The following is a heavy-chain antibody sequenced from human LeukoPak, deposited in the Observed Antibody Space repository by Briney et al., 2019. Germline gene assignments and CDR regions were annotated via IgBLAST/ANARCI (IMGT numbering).Heavy chain of an antibody. V-gene: IGHV3-21*01. CDR3: AREVLIVVEPAANTIDY. CDR2: INKGGSYM. CDR1: GFTFRDYT. J-gene: IGHJ4*02. D-gene: IGHD2-2*01. Sequence: GGSLRLSCAASGFTFRDYTMNWVRQTPGKGLEWVSAINKGGSYMTYADSVKGRFAVSRDNAKNSLFLQMNNLRVEDTAVYFCAREVLIVVEPAANTIDYWGQGTRVTVSS.